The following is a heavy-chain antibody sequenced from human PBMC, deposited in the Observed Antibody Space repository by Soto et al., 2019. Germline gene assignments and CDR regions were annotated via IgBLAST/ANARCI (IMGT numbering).Heavy chain of an antibody. CDR1: GVSFSSYY. V-gene: IGHV4-59*08. D-gene: IGHD3-9*01. J-gene: IGHJ4*02. CDR2: IHYSGST. CDR3: ARLLRYFDWLPFFDY. Sequence: SETLSLTCTVSGVSFSSYYWSWVRQPPGKGLEWIGYIHYSGSTSYNPSLKSRVAISVDTSKNQFSLKLSSVTAADTAVYYCARLLRYFDWLPFFDYWGQGTLVTVSS.